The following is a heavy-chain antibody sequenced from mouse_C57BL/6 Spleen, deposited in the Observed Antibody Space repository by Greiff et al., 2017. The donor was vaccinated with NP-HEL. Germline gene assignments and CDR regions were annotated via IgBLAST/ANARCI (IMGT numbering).Heavy chain of an antibody. J-gene: IGHJ4*01. V-gene: IGHV1-39*01. Sequence: VQLKESGPELVKPGASVKISCKASGYSFTDYNMNWVKQSNGKSLEWIGVINPNYGTTSYNQKFKGKATLTVDQSSSTAYMQLNSLTSEDSAVYYCARGGIYDGYLDYAMDYWGQGTSVTVSS. CDR2: INPNYGTT. D-gene: IGHD2-3*01. CDR3: ARGGIYDGYLDYAMDY. CDR1: GYSFTDYN.